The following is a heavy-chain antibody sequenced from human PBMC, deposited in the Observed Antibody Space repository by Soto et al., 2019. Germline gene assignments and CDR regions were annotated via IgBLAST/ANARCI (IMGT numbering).Heavy chain of an antibody. D-gene: IGHD3-16*01. Sequence: QVQLVQSGAEVKKPGSSVKVSCKASRDTFSKYAFNWVRQAPGQGLEWMGWIIPIFGSRNYAEKFQGRVTICADESTSTAYMELMSLRFEDTAVYYCAGGETYLGVWGQGTTVTVSS. V-gene: IGHV1-69*01. CDR3: AGGETYLGV. J-gene: IGHJ6*02. CDR1: RDTFSKYA. CDR2: IIPIFGSR.